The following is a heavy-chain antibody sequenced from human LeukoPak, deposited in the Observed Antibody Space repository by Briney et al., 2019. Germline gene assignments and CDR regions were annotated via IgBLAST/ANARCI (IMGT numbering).Heavy chain of an antibody. D-gene: IGHD3-22*01. Sequence: GGSLRLSCAASGFTFSSYSMNWVRQAPGKGLEWVSSISSSSSYIYYADSVKGRFTISRDNAKNSLYLQMNSLRAEDTAVYYCARGARYYDSSGIGGYWGWGTLVTVSS. CDR2: ISSSSSYI. V-gene: IGHV3-21*01. CDR3: ARGARYYDSSGIGGY. CDR1: GFTFSSYS. J-gene: IGHJ4*02.